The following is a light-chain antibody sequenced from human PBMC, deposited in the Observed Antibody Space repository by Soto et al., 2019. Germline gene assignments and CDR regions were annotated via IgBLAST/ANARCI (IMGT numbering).Light chain of an antibody. Sequence: DIHMTQSPSTLSASVGDRVTFTCRASQSLNNWLAWYQQNPGKAPTLLIYKPSTLESGVPSRFSGSGSGKEFTLTISSLQPEDIATYYCQHYNGYPITFGGGTKVESK. J-gene: IGKJ4*01. CDR3: QHYNGYPIT. CDR1: QSLNNW. V-gene: IGKV1-5*03. CDR2: KPS.